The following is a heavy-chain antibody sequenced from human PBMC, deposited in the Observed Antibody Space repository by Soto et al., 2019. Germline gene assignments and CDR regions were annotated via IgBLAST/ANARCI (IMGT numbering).Heavy chain of an antibody. V-gene: IGHV2-5*02. J-gene: IGHJ4*02. CDR1: GFSLSTSGVG. D-gene: IGHD3-22*01. CDR3: AHRRRYYDSSGYYYLDH. Sequence: QITLKESGPTLVKPTQTLTLTCTFSGFSLSTSGVGVGWIRQPPGKALEWLALIYWDDDKRYSPSLKSRLTITPQTSENEXVLTMTTMDPVDTSTYYCAHRRRYYDSSGYYYLDHWGQGTLVTVSS. CDR2: IYWDDDK.